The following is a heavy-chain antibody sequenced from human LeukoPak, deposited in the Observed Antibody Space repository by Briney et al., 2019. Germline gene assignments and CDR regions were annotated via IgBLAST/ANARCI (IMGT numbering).Heavy chain of an antibody. CDR2: IYYSGST. CDR1: GGSISSYY. D-gene: IGHD5-18*01. V-gene: IGHV4-59*12. J-gene: IGHJ4*02. CDR3: ARVVDTAMVKD. Sequence: SETLSLTCTVSGGSISSYYWSWIRQPPGKGLEWIGSIYYSGSTYYNPSLKSRVTISVDTSKNQFSLKLSSVTAADTAVYYCARVVDTAMVKDWGQGTLVTVSS.